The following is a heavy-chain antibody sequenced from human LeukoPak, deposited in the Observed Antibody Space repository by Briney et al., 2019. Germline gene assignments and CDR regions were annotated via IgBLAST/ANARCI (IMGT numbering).Heavy chain of an antibody. CDR2: ISSSGSTK. CDR3: ASGTQSDC. V-gene: IGHV3-48*03. J-gene: IGHJ4*02. CDR1: GFTFSSHA. Sequence: GGSMRLSCAASGFTFSSHAMSWVRQAPGKGLEWVSYISSSGSTKSYADSVRGRFTISRDNAKNSLFLQMNSLRAEDTAVYYCASGTQSDCWGQGTLVTVSS. D-gene: IGHD1-14*01.